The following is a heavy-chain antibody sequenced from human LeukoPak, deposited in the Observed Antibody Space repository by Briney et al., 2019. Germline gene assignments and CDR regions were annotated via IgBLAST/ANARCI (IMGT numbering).Heavy chain of an antibody. CDR2: IKQDRSEK. CDR3: ARDRNTDFWSGYYTNYFDY. J-gene: IGHJ4*02. V-gene: IGHV3-7*01. Sequence: PGGSLRLSCAASGFTFSNYWMSWVRQAPGKGLEWVANIKQDRSEKYYVDSVKGRFTISRDNAKNSLYLQMNSLRAEDTAVYYCARDRNTDFWSGYYTNYFDYWGQGTLVTVSS. D-gene: IGHD3-3*01. CDR1: GFTFSNYW.